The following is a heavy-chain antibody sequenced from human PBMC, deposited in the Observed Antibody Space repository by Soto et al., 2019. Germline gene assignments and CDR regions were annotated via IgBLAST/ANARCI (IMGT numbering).Heavy chain of an antibody. CDR2: IIPILGIA. V-gene: IGHV1-69*02. D-gene: IGHD3-10*01. CDR1: GGTFSSYT. CDR3: ARHPYYGSGYYGMDV. Sequence: QVQLVQSGAEVKKPGSSVKVSCKASGGTFSSYTISWVRQAPGQGLEWMGRIIPILGIANYAQKFQGRVTITADKSTSTAYMELSSLRSEDTAVYYCARHPYYGSGYYGMDVWGQGTTVTVSS. J-gene: IGHJ6*02.